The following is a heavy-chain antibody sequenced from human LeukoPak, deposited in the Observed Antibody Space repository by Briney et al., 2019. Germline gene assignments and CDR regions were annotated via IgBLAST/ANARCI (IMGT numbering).Heavy chain of an antibody. CDR3: ARDPGYYDSSGYYYPYYFDY. CDR1: GGSISSYY. CDR2: IYYSGST. D-gene: IGHD3-22*01. V-gene: IGHV4-59*01. J-gene: IGHJ4*02. Sequence: SETLSLTCTVSGGSISSYYWSWIRQPPGKGLEWIGYIYYSGSTNYNPSLKSRVTISVDTSKNQFSLKLSSVTAADMAVYYCARDPGYYDSSGYYYPYYFDYWGQGTLATVSS.